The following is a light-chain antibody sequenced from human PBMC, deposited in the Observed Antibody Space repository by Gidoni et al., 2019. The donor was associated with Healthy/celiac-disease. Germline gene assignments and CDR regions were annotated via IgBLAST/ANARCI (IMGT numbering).Light chain of an antibody. Sequence: DILLTQSLSFLSASVGDRVTITCRASPGIRSYLAWYQQKPGKAPKLLFYAASTLQSGVPSRFSVSGSGTEFTLTISSLQSEDFETYYWQQLNSYPLTFGPGTKVDIK. CDR1: PGIRSY. CDR2: AAS. CDR3: QQLNSYPLT. J-gene: IGKJ3*01. V-gene: IGKV1-9*01.